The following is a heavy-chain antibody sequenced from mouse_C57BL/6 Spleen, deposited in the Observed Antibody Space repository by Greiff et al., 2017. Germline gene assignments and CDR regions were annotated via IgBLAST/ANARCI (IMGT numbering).Heavy chain of an antibody. CDR3: ARYWSLAMDY. CDR1: GFTFTDYY. Sequence: EVMLVESGGGLVQPGGSLSLSCAASGFTFTDYYMSWVRQPPGKALEWLGFIRNKANGYTTEYSASVKGRFTISRDNSQSILYIQMNALRAEDSATYCCARYWSLAMDYWGQGTSVTVSS. V-gene: IGHV7-3*01. CDR2: IRNKANGYTT. J-gene: IGHJ4*01.